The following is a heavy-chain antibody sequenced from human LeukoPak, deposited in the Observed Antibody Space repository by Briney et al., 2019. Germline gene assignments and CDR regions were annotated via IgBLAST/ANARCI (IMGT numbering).Heavy chain of an antibody. D-gene: IGHD3-10*01. Sequence: GASVKVPCKASGFTFTSYDINWVRQASGQGPEWMGWMNPNNGNTGYAQKFQGRVTMTRDTSISTAYMELRGLRSEDTAVYYCVRDGEGVAISVNYWFDPWGQGTLVTVSS. CDR2: MNPNNGNT. V-gene: IGHV1-8*01. J-gene: IGHJ5*02. CDR1: GFTFTSYD. CDR3: VRDGEGVAISVNYWFDP.